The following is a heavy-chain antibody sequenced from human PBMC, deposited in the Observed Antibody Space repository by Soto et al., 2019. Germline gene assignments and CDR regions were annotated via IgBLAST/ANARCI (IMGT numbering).Heavy chain of an antibody. D-gene: IGHD3-10*01. Sequence: QVQLQESGPGLVKPSGTLSLTCAVSGGSISTTTWWSWVRQPPGKGLEWIGEIYHSGSTNYNPSPKSRVTISVDKSKNQFSLKVSSVTAADTAVYYCATSGSGSYRSFDYWGQGTLVTVSA. V-gene: IGHV4-4*02. CDR1: GGSISTTTW. CDR2: IYHSGST. J-gene: IGHJ4*02. CDR3: ATSGSGSYRSFDY.